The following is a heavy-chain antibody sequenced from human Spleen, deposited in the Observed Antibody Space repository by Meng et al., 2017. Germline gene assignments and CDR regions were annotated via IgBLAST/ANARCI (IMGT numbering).Heavy chain of an antibody. D-gene: IGHD4-11*01. CDR1: GFTFSDYY. CDR2: ISSSGSTI. J-gene: IGHJ6*02. Sequence: GGSLRLSCAASGFTFSDYYMSWIRQAPGKGLEWVSYISSSGSTIYYADSVKGRFTISRDNAKNSLYLQMNSLRAEDTAVYYCARDGRRDYSNFGARYYYYGMDVWGQGTTVTVSS. V-gene: IGHV3-11*01. CDR3: ARDGRRDYSNFGARYYYYGMDV.